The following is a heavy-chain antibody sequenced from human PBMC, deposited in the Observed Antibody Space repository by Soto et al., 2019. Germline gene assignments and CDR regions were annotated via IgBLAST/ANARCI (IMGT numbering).Heavy chain of an antibody. V-gene: IGHV3-23*01. CDR3: ARDDYPYYDDSSGYHFDY. J-gene: IGHJ4*02. CDR1: GFTFSTYA. CDR2: VSASGLNT. D-gene: IGHD3-22*01. Sequence: LRLSCAASGFTFSTYAMAWVRQAPGKGLEWVSGVSASGLNTDYADPVKGRFYISRDNSKNTVSLHMNSLRAEDTALYYCARDDYPYYDDSSGYHFDYWGQGALVTVSS.